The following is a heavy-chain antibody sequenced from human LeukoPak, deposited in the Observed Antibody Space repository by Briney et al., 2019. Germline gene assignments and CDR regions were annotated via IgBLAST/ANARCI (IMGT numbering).Heavy chain of an antibody. V-gene: IGHV4-31*03. Sequence: SSGTLSLTCSVSGGSISSGGSRWSWIRQHPGKGLEWIGYIYYSGSTHYNPSLESRLTMSVDTSKNQFSLHLTSVTAADTAVYYCARDWGTYFDYWGQGTLVTVSS. CDR3: ARDWGTYFDY. D-gene: IGHD7-27*01. CDR2: IYYSGST. CDR1: GGSISSGGSR. J-gene: IGHJ4*02.